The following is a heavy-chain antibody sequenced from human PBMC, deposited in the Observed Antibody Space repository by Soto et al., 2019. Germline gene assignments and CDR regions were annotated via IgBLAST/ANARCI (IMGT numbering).Heavy chain of an antibody. V-gene: IGHV5-51*01. CDR2: IYPGDSDT. J-gene: IGHJ4*01. CDR3: ASRYYYGSSGYSY. CDR1: GYSFINYW. Sequence: SGEPLKVWCKGSGYSFINYWIGWVRQMPGKGLEWMGIIYPGDSDTRYSPSFQGQVTISADKSISTAYLQWSSLKASDTAMYYCASRYYYGSSGYSYWAQGALVTVS. D-gene: IGHD3-22*01.